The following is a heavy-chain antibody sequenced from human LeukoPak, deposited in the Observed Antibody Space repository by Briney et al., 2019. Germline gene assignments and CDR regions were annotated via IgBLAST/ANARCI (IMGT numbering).Heavy chain of an antibody. D-gene: IGHD5-18*01. CDR2: LSHSGST. CDR1: GGSFSGYY. V-gene: IGHV4-34*01. Sequence: SETLSLTCAVYGGSFSGYYWRWIRQPPGKGLEWIGELSHSGSTNYNPSLKSRVTMSLDTSKNQFSLKLSSVTAADTAVYYCARGPLDTAVATYYFDYWAQGTLVTVSS. J-gene: IGHJ4*02. CDR3: ARGPLDTAVATYYFDY.